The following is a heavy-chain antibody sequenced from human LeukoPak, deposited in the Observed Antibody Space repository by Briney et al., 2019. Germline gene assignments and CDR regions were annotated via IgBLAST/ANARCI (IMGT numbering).Heavy chain of an antibody. D-gene: IGHD6-13*01. Sequence: ASVKVSCKASGYRFIRYGMSWVRQAPGHGLEWMGWISADSGNTNYAQKLQGRVTMTADTSTSTAYMELRSLRSDDTAVYYCARDYSSSRYYFDYWGQGTLVTVSS. V-gene: IGHV1-18*01. CDR1: GYRFIRYG. CDR2: ISADSGNT. CDR3: ARDYSSSRYYFDY. J-gene: IGHJ4*02.